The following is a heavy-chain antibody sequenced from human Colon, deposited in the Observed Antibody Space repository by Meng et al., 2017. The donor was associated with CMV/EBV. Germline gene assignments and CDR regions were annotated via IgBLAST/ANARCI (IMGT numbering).Heavy chain of an antibody. CDR2: INSDGSTL. CDR1: GFTFSNYW. V-gene: IGHV3-74*03. J-gene: IGHJ1*01. D-gene: IGHD5-18*01. Sequence: GESLKISCAASGFTFSNYWMHWVRQVPGKGLVWVARINSDGSTLTYADSMRGRFTVSRDNTKNTLYLQMTNLRGEDTAPYYCARPTSPSYSDFVLVWGQGTLVTVSS. CDR3: ARPTSPSYSDFVLV.